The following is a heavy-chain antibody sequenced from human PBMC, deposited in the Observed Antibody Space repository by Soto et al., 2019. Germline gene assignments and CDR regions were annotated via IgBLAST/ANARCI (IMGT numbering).Heavy chain of an antibody. CDR1: GYTFTGHY. CDR2: INPKSGCT. D-gene: IGHD2-8*01. Sequence: QVQLVQSGSEVRKPGASLKDSCKASGYTFTGHYIHSVRQAPGQVLEWMGRINPKSGCTINSQKFQGRVTMTSDTTITTATMELSRLRGDDTAVYYCARSSEEVPPCMNGVCTYMAGYGMDDWGQGTTVTVSS. J-gene: IGHJ6*02. CDR3: ARSSEEVPPCMNGVCTYMAGYGMDD. V-gene: IGHV1-2*02.